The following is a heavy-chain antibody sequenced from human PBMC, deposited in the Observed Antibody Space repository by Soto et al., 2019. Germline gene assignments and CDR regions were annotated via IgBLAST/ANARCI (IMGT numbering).Heavy chain of an antibody. CDR1: GGSISSGGYY. CDR2: IYYSGST. V-gene: IGHV4-31*03. CDR3: ARDRRYYDSSGYYYVGWFDP. D-gene: IGHD3-22*01. Sequence: QVQLQESGPGLVKPSQTLSLTCTVSGGSISSGGYYWSWIRQHPGKGLEWIGYIYYSGSTYYNPSLKSRVTISVDTSKNQFSLKLSSVTAADTAVYYCARDRRYYDSSGYYYVGWFDPLGQGTLVTVSS. J-gene: IGHJ5*02.